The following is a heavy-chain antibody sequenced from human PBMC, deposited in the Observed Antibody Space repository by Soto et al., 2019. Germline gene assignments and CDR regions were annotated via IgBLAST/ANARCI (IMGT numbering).Heavy chain of an antibody. J-gene: IGHJ4*02. D-gene: IGHD6-19*01. V-gene: IGHV1-2*02. CDR1: GDTFTANY. Sequence: QVQLVQSGAEVKKPGASVKVSCKASGDTFTANYIHWVRQAPGQGFEWMGWINPKSGGTNYPQKFQGRVTMTRDTSLSTVYMTLTRLTSDDTAVYYCGRESSGSGWSFDFWGQGSLVTVSS. CDR3: GRESSGSGWSFDF. CDR2: INPKSGGT.